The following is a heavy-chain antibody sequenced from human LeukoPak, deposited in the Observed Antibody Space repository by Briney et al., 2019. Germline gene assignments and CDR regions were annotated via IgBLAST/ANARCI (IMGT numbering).Heavy chain of an antibody. J-gene: IGHJ4*02. CDR2: IYPNGNT. V-gene: IGHV3-66*04. D-gene: IGHD5-18*01. Sequence: GGSLRLSCAASGFTVSSNYMNWVRQAPGKGLEWVSMIYPNGNTFYTDSVKGRFTISRDNSKNTLDLQMSSLRAEDTAIYYCARRGHGYGSPFDYWGQGTLVAVSS. CDR1: GFTVSSNY. CDR3: ARRGHGYGSPFDY.